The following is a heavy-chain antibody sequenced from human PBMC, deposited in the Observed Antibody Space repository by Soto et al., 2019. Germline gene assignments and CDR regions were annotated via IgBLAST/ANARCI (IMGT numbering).Heavy chain of an antibody. J-gene: IGHJ4*02. V-gene: IGHV3-23*01. CDR2: ISDNGGRT. Sequence: EVQLLESGGGLVQPGGSLRLSCAASGFSFSTYGMSWVRQAPGKGLEWVATISDNGGRTYYADSVKGRFTISRDNSKKTLYLQMNTLTAEDTAVYYCGKGIDSSTYGTCDYWGQGTLVTVSS. D-gene: IGHD4-4*01. CDR1: GFSFSTYG. CDR3: GKGIDSSTYGTCDY.